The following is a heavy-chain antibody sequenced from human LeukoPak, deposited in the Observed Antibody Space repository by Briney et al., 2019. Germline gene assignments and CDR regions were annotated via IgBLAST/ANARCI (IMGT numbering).Heavy chain of an antibody. CDR1: GGTFSSYA. CDR2: IIPIFGTA. Sequence: SVKVSCKASGGTFSSYAISWVRQAPGQGLEWMGGIIPIFGTANYAQKFQGRVTITADKSTSTAYMELSSLRSEDTAVYYCARGSGSSLLFYYYGMDVWGKGTTVTVSS. D-gene: IGHD3-10*01. CDR3: ARGSGSSLLFYYYGMDV. J-gene: IGHJ6*04. V-gene: IGHV1-69*06.